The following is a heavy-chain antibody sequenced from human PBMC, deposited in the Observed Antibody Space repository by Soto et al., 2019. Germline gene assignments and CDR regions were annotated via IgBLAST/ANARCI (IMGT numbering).Heavy chain of an antibody. CDR3: ARDLRDSSGWFSPGF. Sequence: GGSLRLSCAASGFTFSKYAMHWVRQAPGEGLEWVSLISFDGSNKYYADSVQGRFTVSRDNSKNTLYLQMNSLRADDTALYYCARDLRDSSGWFSPGFWGQGTLVTVSS. CDR1: GFTFSKYA. J-gene: IGHJ4*02. D-gene: IGHD6-19*01. CDR2: ISFDGSNK. V-gene: IGHV3-30-3*01.